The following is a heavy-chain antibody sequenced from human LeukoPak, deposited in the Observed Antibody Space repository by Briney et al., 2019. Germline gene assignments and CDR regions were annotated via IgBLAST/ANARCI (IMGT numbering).Heavy chain of an antibody. Sequence: SETLSLTCTVSGGSISTYYWSWVRQPPGKGLECVAYIQYSGSTNYNPSLRRRVTISVDTSKNHFSLKLSSVPAADTAVYYCARGLTSSDWYFDLWGRGTLVTVSS. CDR2: IQYSGST. CDR1: GGSISTYY. J-gene: IGHJ2*01. V-gene: IGHV4-59*01. D-gene: IGHD4/OR15-4a*01. CDR3: ARGLTSSDWYFDL.